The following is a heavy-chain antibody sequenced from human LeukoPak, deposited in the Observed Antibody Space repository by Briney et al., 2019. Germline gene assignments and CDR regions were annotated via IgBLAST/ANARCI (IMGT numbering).Heavy chain of an antibody. D-gene: IGHD4-23*01. Sequence: SGPTLVNPTETLTLTCTVSGFSLSNARMGVSWIRQPPGKGLEWIGYIYYSGSTNYNPSLKSRVTISVDTSKNQFSLKLSSVTAADTAVYYCARKPYGGNRYYYYYGMDVWGQGTTVTVSS. J-gene: IGHJ6*02. CDR1: GFSLSNARMG. CDR3: ARKPYGGNRYYYYYGMDV. CDR2: IYYSGST. V-gene: IGHV4-61*01.